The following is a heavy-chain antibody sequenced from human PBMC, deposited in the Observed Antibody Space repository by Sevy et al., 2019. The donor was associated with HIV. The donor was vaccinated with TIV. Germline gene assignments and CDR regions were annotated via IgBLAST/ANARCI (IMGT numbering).Heavy chain of an antibody. CDR2: IYYSGST. J-gene: IGHJ5*02. CDR1: GGSISSYY. Sequence: SETLSLTCTVSGGSISSYYWSWIRQPPGKGLEWIGYIYYSGSTNYNPSLKSRVTISVDTSKNQFSLKLSSVTAADTAVYYCARELRPRPHKNWFGPWGQGTLVTVSS. V-gene: IGHV4-59*13. D-gene: IGHD4-17*01. CDR3: ARELRPRPHKNWFGP.